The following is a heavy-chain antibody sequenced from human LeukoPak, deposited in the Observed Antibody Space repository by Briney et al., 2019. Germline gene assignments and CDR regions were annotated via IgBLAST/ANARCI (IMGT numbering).Heavy chain of an antibody. J-gene: IGHJ4*02. Sequence: GESLKISCKASGYTFTDYWIAWVRQMPGKGLELMGIVYPDDSDTRYSPSFQGQVTISADESINTAYLQWSGLKASDTAIYYCTRRDGYNHVDYWGQGTLVTVSS. CDR3: TRRDGYNHVDY. D-gene: IGHD5-24*01. CDR1: GYTFTDYW. CDR2: VYPDDSDT. V-gene: IGHV5-51*01.